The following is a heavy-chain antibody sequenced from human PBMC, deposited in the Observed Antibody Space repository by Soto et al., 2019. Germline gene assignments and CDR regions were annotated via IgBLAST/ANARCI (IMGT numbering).Heavy chain of an antibody. D-gene: IGHD2-2*01. Sequence: SVKVSCKASGGTFSSYAISWVRQAPGQGLEWMGGIIPIFGTANYAQKLQGRVTITADESTSTAYMELSSLRSEDTAVYYCARRPSLRSTFVPWGQGTLVTVS. CDR2: IIPIFGTA. J-gene: IGHJ5*02. V-gene: IGHV1-69*13. CDR1: GGTFSSYA. CDR3: ARRPSLRSTFVP.